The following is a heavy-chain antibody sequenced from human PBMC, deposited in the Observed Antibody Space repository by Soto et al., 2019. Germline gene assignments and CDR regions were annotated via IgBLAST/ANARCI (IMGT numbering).Heavy chain of an antibody. CDR2: ISSSSSYI. J-gene: IGHJ6*02. V-gene: IGHV3-21*01. CDR3: ARDQAAAVVVPAAMMAEYYYYGMDV. Sequence: GGALRLSGSASGFAFSSYSMNWVRQAPGKGLEWVSSISSSSSYIYYADPVKGRFTISRDNAKNSLYLQMNSLRAEDTAVYYCARDQAAAVVVPAAMMAEYYYYGMDVWGQGTTVTVSS. CDR1: GFAFSSYS. D-gene: IGHD2-2*01.